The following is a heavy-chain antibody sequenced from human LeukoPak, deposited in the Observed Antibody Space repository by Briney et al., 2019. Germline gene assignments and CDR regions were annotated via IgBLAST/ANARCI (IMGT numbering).Heavy chain of an antibody. Sequence: PGGSLRLSCAASGFTFTSYWMSWVRQAPGKGLAWVANISQDGSEKYHVDSVKGRFTISRDNARNSLHLQMNSLRAEDTAVYYCVRDSSTPDYWGQGTLVTVSS. V-gene: IGHV3-7*01. J-gene: IGHJ4*02. D-gene: IGHD3-10*01. CDR3: VRDSSTPDY. CDR1: GFTFTSYW. CDR2: ISQDGSEK.